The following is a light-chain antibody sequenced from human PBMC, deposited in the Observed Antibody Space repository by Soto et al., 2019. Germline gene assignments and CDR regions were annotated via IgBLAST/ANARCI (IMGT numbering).Light chain of an antibody. CDR3: QQLNTFPLT. J-gene: IGKJ4*01. V-gene: IGKV1-9*01. CDR2: AAA. Sequence: IQLTQSPSSLSASVGDTVTITCRASQGISSDLAWYQHKPGKAPKLLIYAAATLRDGVPSRFSGSGSGTDFILTISSLQPEDLATYYCQQLNTFPLTCGGGTKVDIK. CDR1: QGISSD.